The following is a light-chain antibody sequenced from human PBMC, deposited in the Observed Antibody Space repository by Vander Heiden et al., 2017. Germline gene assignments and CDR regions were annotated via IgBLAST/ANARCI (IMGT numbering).Light chain of an antibody. J-gene: IGKJ1*01. CDR3: QQYGSSPWT. CDR1: QSVSGSY. CDR2: GAS. V-gene: IGKV3-20*01. Sequence: EIVLTQSPVPLSLSPGERATISCRASQSVSGSYLAWYQQKPGQAPRLLIYGASSRATGIPDRFSGSASGTDFTLTISRLEPEDFAVYYCQQYGSSPWTFGQGTKVEIK.